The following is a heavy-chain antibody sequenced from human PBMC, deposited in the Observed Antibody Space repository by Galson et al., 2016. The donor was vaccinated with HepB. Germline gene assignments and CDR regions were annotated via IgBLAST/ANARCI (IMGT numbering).Heavy chain of an antibody. CDR1: GFTFSSYA. CDR2: GYGGGGGP. V-gene: IGHV3-23*01. D-gene: IGHD6-13*01. Sequence: SLRLSCAASGFTFSSYAMTWVRQAPGKGLEWVSAGYGGGGGPHYADSVKGRFTMSRDISRNTLYLQMNSLRAEDTAVYYCARCERYGSGWYGKNDYWGQGTLVPVSS. J-gene: IGHJ4*02. CDR3: ARCERYGSGWYGKNDY.